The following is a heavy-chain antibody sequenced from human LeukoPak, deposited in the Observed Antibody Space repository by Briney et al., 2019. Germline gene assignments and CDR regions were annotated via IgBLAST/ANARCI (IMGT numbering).Heavy chain of an antibody. CDR1: GFTFDDYA. Sequence: PGGSLRLSCAASGFTFDDYAMHRVRQAPGKGLEWVSGISWNSGSIAYADSVKGRFTISRDNAKNSLYLQMNSLRAEDTALYYCAKGVRITMVRGAFDIWGQGTMVTVSS. CDR2: ISWNSGSI. V-gene: IGHV3-9*01. D-gene: IGHD3-10*01. CDR3: AKGVRITMVRGAFDI. J-gene: IGHJ3*02.